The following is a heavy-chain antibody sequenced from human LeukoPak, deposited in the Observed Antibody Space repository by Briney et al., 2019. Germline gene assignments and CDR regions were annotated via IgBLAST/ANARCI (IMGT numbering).Heavy chain of an antibody. CDR3: ARDNNPLMVYAIENWFDP. CDR1: GGTFSSYT. J-gene: IGHJ5*02. CDR2: IIPILGIA. D-gene: IGHD2-8*02. V-gene: IGHV1-69*04. Sequence: GSSVKVSCKASGGTFSSYTISWVRQAPGQGLEWMGRIIPILGIANYAQKFQGRVTITADKSTSTAYMELSSLRSEDTAVYYCARDNNPLMVYAIENWFDPWGQGTLVTVSS.